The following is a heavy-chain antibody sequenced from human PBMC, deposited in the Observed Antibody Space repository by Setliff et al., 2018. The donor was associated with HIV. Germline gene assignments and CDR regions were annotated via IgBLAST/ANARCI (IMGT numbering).Heavy chain of an antibody. CDR3: ARGNTISEVVTTNWFDP. CDR1: GDSISRYY. CDR2: IDYRGST. J-gene: IGHJ5*02. V-gene: IGHV4-59*01. Sequence: SETLSLTCSVSGDSISRYYWSWIRQPPGKGLEWIGYIDYRGSTSYNPSLKSRVTISEDTSKKQISLRLRFVTAADTAVYYCARGNTISEVVTTNWFDPWGQGTQVTVSS. D-gene: IGHD3-3*01.